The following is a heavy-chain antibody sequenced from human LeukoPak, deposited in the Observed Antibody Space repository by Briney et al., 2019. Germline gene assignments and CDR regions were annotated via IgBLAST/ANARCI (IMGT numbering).Heavy chain of an antibody. CDR3: ATGSQPGTTFDY. Sequence: PGGSLRLSCAASGFTFDDYGMGWVRQAPGKGLEWVSGINWNGGSIGYADSVKGRFTISRDNAKNSLYLQMNSLRLEDTAFYYCATGSQPGTTFDYWGQGTLVTASS. CDR1: GFTFDDYG. D-gene: IGHD1-14*01. CDR2: INWNGGSI. V-gene: IGHV3-20*04. J-gene: IGHJ4*02.